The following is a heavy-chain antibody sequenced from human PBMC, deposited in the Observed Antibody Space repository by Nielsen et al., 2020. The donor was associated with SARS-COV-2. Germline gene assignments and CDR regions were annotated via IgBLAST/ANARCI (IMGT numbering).Heavy chain of an antibody. CDR1: GYSFTSYW. V-gene: IGHV5-51*01. CDR3: ARPKVGSCSGGSCYPGWFDP. Sequence: GESLKISCKGSGYSFTSYWIGWVRQMPGKGLEWMGIIYPGYSDTRYSPSFQGQVTISADKSIRTAYLQWSSLKASDTAMYYCARPKVGSCSGGSCYPGWFDPWGQGTLVTVSS. CDR2: IYPGYSDT. J-gene: IGHJ5*02. D-gene: IGHD2-15*01.